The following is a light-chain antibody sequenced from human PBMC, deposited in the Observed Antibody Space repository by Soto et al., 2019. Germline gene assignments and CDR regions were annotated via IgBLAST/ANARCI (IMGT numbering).Light chain of an antibody. CDR3: QHYDSSTLFT. Sequence: EIVLTQSPGTLSLSPGDRLTLSCRASQSVSSGYLAWYQQKPGQAPRLLIYGASSRATGIPDRFSGSGSGTAFPLTISRLEPEVFAVYYCQHYDSSTLFTFGPGTKVDMK. J-gene: IGKJ3*01. CDR2: GAS. CDR1: QSVSSGY. V-gene: IGKV3-20*01.